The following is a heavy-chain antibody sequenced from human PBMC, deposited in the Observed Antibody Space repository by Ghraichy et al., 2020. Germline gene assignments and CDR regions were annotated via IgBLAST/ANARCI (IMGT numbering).Heavy chain of an antibody. CDR3: ARQDCSGGSCYHLDY. D-gene: IGHD2-15*01. V-gene: IGHV5-51*01. Sequence: GESLNISCKGSGYSFTSYWIGWVRQMPGKGLEWMGIIYPGDSDTRYSPSFQGQVTISADKSISTAYLQWSSLKASDTAMYYCARQDCSGGSCYHLDYWGQGTLVTVSS. CDR1: GYSFTSYW. CDR2: IYPGDSDT. J-gene: IGHJ4*02.